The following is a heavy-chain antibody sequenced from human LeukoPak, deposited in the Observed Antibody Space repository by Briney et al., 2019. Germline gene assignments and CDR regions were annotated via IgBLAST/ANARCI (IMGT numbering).Heavy chain of an antibody. D-gene: IGHD3-9*01. CDR3: VRWMAGYYN. Sequence: PGGSLRLSCAASGFTFSDYYMSWIRQAPGKGLEWVSDISSSSSFTNFADSVKGRFTISRDNAKNSLYLQMNSLRAEDTAVYYCVRWMAGYYNWGQGTLVTVSS. J-gene: IGHJ4*02. V-gene: IGHV3-11*06. CDR2: ISSSSSFT. CDR1: GFTFSDYY.